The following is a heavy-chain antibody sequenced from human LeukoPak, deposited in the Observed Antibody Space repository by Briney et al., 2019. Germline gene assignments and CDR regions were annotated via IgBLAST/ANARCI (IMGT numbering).Heavy chain of an antibody. CDR1: GYTFTGYY. V-gene: IGHV1-2*02. CDR3: ARGKTAAGQFDP. CDR2: INPNSGGT. J-gene: IGHJ5*02. Sequence: ASVKVSCKASGYTFTGYYIHWVRQAPGQGLEWMGWINPNSGGTNYAQKFQGRVTMTRDTSISTAYMELSRLRSDDTAVYYCARGKTAAGQFDPWGQGTLVTVSS. D-gene: IGHD6-13*01.